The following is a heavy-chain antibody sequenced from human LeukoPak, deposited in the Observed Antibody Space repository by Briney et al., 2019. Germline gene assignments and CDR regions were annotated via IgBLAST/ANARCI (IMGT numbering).Heavy chain of an antibody. D-gene: IGHD5-24*01. J-gene: IGHJ4*02. CDR2: IYYSGRT. CDR3: ARGPDDGHNYIAY. V-gene: IGHV4-59*01. CDR1: GGSISSYY. Sequence: SETLSLTCTVSGGSISSYYWNWIRQPPGKGLEWIGYIYYSGRTKYNPSLTSRVTISVDTSKNQFSLELSSVTAADTALYFCARGPDDGHNYIAYWGQGTLVTVSS.